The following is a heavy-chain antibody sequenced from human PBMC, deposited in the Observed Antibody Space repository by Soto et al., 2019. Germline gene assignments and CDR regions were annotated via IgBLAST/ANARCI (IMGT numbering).Heavy chain of an antibody. CDR1: FTSYY. D-gene: IGHD3-10*01. V-gene: IGHV4-34*01. J-gene: IGHJ5*02. CDR3: ARGRITMVRGTNNWFDP. CDR2: INHSGST. Sequence: FTSYYIHWVRRAPGQGLEWIGEINHSGSTNYDPSLKSRVTISVDTSKNQFSLKLSSVTAADTAVYYCARGRITMVRGTNNWFDPWGQGTLVTVSS.